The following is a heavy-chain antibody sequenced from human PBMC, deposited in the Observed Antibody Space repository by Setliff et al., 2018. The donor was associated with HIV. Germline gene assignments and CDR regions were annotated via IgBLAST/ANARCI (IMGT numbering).Heavy chain of an antibody. D-gene: IGHD6-19*01. CDR1: GFTFSTYR. V-gene: IGHV3-21*01. CDR2: ISSSSYSI. CDR3: ARDLSSGWYGVLNY. J-gene: IGHJ4*02. Sequence: PGGSLRLSFAASGFTFSTYRMNWVRQAPGKGLEWVSSISSSSYSIYYADSVKGRFTISRDNAKNSLFLQMNSLRAEDTAVYYCARDLSSGWYGVLNYWGQGTLVTVSS.